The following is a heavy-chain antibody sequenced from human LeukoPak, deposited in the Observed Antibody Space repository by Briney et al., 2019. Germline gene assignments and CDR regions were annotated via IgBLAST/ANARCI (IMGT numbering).Heavy chain of an antibody. CDR2: ISGSGGST. CDR3: AKVGRYSSSWHFDY. CDR1: GFTFSSYG. D-gene: IGHD6-13*01. V-gene: IGHV3-23*01. J-gene: IGHJ4*02. Sequence: GGSLRLSCAASGFTFSSYGMSWVRQAPGKGLEWVSAISGSGGSTYYADSVKGRFTISRDNSKNTLYLQMNSLRAEDTAVYYCAKVGRYSSSWHFDYWGQGTLVTVSS.